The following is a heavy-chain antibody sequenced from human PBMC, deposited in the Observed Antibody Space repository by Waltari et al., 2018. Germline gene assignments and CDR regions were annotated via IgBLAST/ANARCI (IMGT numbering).Heavy chain of an antibody. CDR1: SGSLTGYH. J-gene: IGHJ6*03. D-gene: IGHD3-9*01. CDR2: INHSGNN. CDR3: ARGHPFTIVSPRYYYYYYMDV. V-gene: IGHV4-34*01. Sequence: QVHLQQWGAGLLKPSETLSLTCGVYSGSLTGYHWNWIRQAPGKGLEWIGDINHSGNNDYNPAHESRVTISADTSKNQFALHLTSVTAADTAVYYCARGHPFTIVSPRYYYYYYMDVWDKGTAVTVSS.